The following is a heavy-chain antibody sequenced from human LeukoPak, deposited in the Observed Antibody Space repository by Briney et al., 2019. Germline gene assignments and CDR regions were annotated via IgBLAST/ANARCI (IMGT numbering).Heavy chain of an antibody. V-gene: IGHV1-3*01. Sequence: ASVKVSCKASGYTFTSYAMHWVRRAPGQRLEWMGWINAGNGNTKYSQKFQGRVTITRDTSASTAYMELSSLRSEDTAVYYCARGYSSGFVYFDYWGQGTLVTVSS. CDR2: INAGNGNT. J-gene: IGHJ4*02. CDR1: GYTFTSYA. CDR3: ARGYSSGFVYFDY. D-gene: IGHD6-19*01.